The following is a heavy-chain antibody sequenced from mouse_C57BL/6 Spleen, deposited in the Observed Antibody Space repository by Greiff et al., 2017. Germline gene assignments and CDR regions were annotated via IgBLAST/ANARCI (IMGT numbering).Heavy chain of an antibody. Sequence: VKLQESDAELVKPGASVNISCKVSGYTFTDHTIHWMKQRPEQGLEWIGYIYPRDGSTKYNEKFKGKATLTADKSSSTAYMQLNSLTSEDSAVDFCASQVHYAMDYWGQGTSVTVSS. CDR3: ASQVHYAMDY. CDR1: GYTFTDHT. D-gene: IGHD3-2*02. CDR2: IYPRDGST. J-gene: IGHJ4*01. V-gene: IGHV1-78*01.